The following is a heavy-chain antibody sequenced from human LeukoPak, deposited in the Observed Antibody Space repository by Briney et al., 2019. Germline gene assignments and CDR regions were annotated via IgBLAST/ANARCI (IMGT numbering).Heavy chain of an antibody. Sequence: GGSLRLSCAASGFTFSSYWMHWVRQAPGKGLVWVSRISTDGSSTNSADSVKGRFTISRDNAKNTLYLQMNSLRAEDTAVYYCVREYSSSSGRAFDIWGQGTMVTVSP. D-gene: IGHD6-6*01. V-gene: IGHV3-74*01. J-gene: IGHJ3*02. CDR3: VREYSSSSGRAFDI. CDR2: ISTDGSST. CDR1: GFTFSSYW.